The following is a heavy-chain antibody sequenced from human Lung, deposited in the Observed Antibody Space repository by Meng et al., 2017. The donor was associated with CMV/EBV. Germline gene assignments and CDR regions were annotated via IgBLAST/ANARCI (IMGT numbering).Heavy chain of an antibody. Sequence: ASGFNFSNYGRHWVRRAPGKGLEWLAVISNDGGNKHYADSVKGRFTISRDNSKNTLNLQMNSLRPEDTSVYYCAKDLKAYGDYYFDYWGQGILVTVSS. CDR3: AKDLKAYGDYYFDY. CDR2: ISNDGGNK. J-gene: IGHJ4*02. CDR1: GFNFSNYG. V-gene: IGHV3-30*18. D-gene: IGHD4-17*01.